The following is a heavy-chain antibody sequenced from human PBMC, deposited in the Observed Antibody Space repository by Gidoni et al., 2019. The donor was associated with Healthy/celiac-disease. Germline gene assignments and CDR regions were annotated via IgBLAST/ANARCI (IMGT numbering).Heavy chain of an antibody. CDR3: ARRLMSGSTSRPFDY. J-gene: IGHJ4*02. CDR2: IAPSDAYT. V-gene: IGHV5-10-1*03. Sequence: DVQPVQSGAEVKKPGESLRLSCKGSGYSVTSYWISLVRQMPGQGLEWLGRIAPSDAYTNYSPSFQCHVTISADKSIITAYLQWSSLKASDTAMYYCARRLMSGSTSRPFDYWGQGTLVTVSS. CDR1: GYSVTSYW. D-gene: IGHD3-3*01.